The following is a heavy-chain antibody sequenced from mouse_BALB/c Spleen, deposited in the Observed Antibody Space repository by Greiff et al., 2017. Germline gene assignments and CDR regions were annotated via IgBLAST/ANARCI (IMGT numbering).Heavy chain of an antibody. D-gene: IGHD1-1*01. V-gene: IGHV5-6-4*01. CDR2: ISSGGSYT. Sequence: EVKLVESGGGLVKPGGSLKLSCAASGFTFSSYTMSWVRQTPEKRLEWVATISSGGSYTYYPDSVKGRFTISRDNAKNTLYLQMSSLKSEDTAMYYCTRERGITTDWFAYWGQGTLVTVSA. CDR3: TRERGITTDWFAY. J-gene: IGHJ3*01. CDR1: GFTFSSYT.